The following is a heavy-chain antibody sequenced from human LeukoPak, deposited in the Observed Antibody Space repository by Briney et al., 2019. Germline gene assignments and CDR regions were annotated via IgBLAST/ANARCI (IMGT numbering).Heavy chain of an antibody. CDR3: AISRQTLNWFDP. CDR2: ISAYNGNT. Sequence: ASVKVSCKASGYTFTSYGISWVRQAPGQGLEWMGWISAYNGNTNYAQKLQGRVTMTTDTSTSTAYMELRSLRSDDTAVYYCAISRQTLNWFDPWGQGTLVTVSS. D-gene: IGHD3-16*01. J-gene: IGHJ5*02. V-gene: IGHV1-18*01. CDR1: GYTFTSYG.